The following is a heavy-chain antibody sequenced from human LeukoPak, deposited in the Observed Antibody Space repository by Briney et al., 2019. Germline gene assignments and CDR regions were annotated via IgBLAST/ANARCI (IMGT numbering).Heavy chain of an antibody. Sequence: GGSLRLSCAVSGFTFSNYGMHWVRQAPGKGLEWVAVIWYDGSQKYYADSVKGRFTIYRDDSTNTLFLQMNSLRVEDTAVYYCAKYYYDSSGDYWGQGTLVPSPQ. CDR1: GFTFSNYG. D-gene: IGHD3-22*01. V-gene: IGHV3-33*02. J-gene: IGHJ4*02. CDR3: AKYYYDSSGDY. CDR2: IWYDGSQK.